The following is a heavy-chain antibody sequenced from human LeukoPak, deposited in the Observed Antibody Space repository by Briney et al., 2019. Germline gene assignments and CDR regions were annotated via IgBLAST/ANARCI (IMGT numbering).Heavy chain of an antibody. CDR3: ARGYAIPYSSGWYGNH. V-gene: IGHV1-69*04. Sequence: SVKVSCKASGGTFSSYAISWVRQAPGQGLEWMGRIIPIFGIANYAQEFQGRVTITADKSTSTAYMELSSLRSEDTAVYYCARGYAIPYSSGWYGNHWGQGTLVTVSS. CDR2: IIPIFGIA. D-gene: IGHD6-19*01. CDR1: GGTFSSYA. J-gene: IGHJ5*02.